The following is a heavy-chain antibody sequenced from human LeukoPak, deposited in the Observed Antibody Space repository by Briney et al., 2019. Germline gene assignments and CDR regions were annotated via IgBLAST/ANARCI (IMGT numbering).Heavy chain of an antibody. J-gene: IGHJ6*04. CDR1: GFTFSNHG. V-gene: IGHV3-23*01. CDR2: ISPRGDIT. Sequence: GGSLRLSCAASGFTFSNHGMNWVRQAPGKGLEWVSGISPRGDITYYADSVKGRFTISRDNAKNSLYLQMNSLRAEDTAVYYCAELGITMIGGVWGKGTTVTISS. D-gene: IGHD3-10*02. CDR3: AELGITMIGGV.